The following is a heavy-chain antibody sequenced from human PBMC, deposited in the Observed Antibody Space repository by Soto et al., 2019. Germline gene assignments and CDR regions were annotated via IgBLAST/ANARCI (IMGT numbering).Heavy chain of an antibody. D-gene: IGHD1-26*01. J-gene: IGHJ3*02. CDR1: GFTFSSYA. CDR3: AKFMGGARGLVDAFDI. CDR2: ISGSGGST. V-gene: IGHV3-23*01. Sequence: PGGSLRLSCAASGFTFSSYAMSWVRQAPGKGLEWVSAISGSGGSTYYADSVKGRFTISRDNSKNTLYLQMNSLRAEDTAVYYCAKFMGGARGLVDAFDIWGQGTMVTVSS.